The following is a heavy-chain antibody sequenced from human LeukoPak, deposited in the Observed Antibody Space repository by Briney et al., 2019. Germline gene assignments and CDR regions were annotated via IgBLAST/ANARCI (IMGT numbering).Heavy chain of an antibody. V-gene: IGHV3-23*01. CDR2: ISGSGGST. CDR3: AKDPRRGGYDSSGNDY. CDR1: GFTFSSYA. Sequence: GGSLRLSCAASGFTFSSYAMSWVRQAPGKGLERVSAISGSGGSTYYADSVKGRFTISRDNSKNTLYLQMNSLRAEDTAVYYCAKDPRRGGYDSSGNDYWGQGTLVTVSS. D-gene: IGHD3-22*01. J-gene: IGHJ4*02.